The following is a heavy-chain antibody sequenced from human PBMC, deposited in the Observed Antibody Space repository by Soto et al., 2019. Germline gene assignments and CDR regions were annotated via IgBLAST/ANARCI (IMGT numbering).Heavy chain of an antibody. CDR2: ISYDGSNK. V-gene: IGHV3-30-3*01. CDR3: ARDLLRIAPSYYGMDV. D-gene: IGHD6-13*01. CDR1: GFTFSSYA. Sequence: GGSLRLSCAASGFTFSSYAMHWVRQALGKGLEWVAVISYDGSNKYYADSVKGRFTISRDNSKNTLYLQMNSLRAEDTAVYYCARDLLRIAPSYYGMDVWGQGNTVTVSS. J-gene: IGHJ6*02.